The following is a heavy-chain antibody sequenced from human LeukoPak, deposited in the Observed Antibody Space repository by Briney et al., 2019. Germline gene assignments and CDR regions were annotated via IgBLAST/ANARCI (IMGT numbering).Heavy chain of an antibody. Sequence: SVKVSCKASGGTFSRYAISWVRQAPGQGLEWMGGIIPIFGTADYAQKFQGRVTITADESTSTAYMEVSSLRSEDTAVYYCARAYSGYDFFDYWGQGILVTVSS. CDR3: ARAYSGYDFFDY. CDR1: GGTFSRYA. D-gene: IGHD5-12*01. V-gene: IGHV1-69*13. J-gene: IGHJ4*02. CDR2: IIPIFGTA.